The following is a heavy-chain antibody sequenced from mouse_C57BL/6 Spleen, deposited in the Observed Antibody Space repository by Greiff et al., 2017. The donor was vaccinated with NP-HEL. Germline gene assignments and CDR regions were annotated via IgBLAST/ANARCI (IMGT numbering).Heavy chain of an antibody. V-gene: IGHV5-9*01. D-gene: IGHD2-3*01. CDR3: ARNDGYRAWFAY. CDR2: ISGGGGNT. Sequence: DVKLVESGGGLVKPGGSLKLSCAASGFTFSSYTMSWVRQTPEKRLEWVATISGGGGNTYYPDSVKGRFTISRDNAKNTLYLQMSSLRSEDTALYYCARNDGYRAWFAYWGQGTLVTVSA. J-gene: IGHJ3*01. CDR1: GFTFSSYT.